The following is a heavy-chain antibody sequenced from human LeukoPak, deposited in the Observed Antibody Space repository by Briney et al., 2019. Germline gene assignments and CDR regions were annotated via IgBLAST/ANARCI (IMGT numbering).Heavy chain of an antibody. V-gene: IGHV3-30*03. J-gene: IGHJ4*02. D-gene: IGHD2-21*02. CDR2: ISYDGSNK. CDR3: ARSSGGDRRAVYYFDY. Sequence: NPGRSLRLSCAASGFTFSSYGMHWVRQAPGKGLEWVAVISYDGSNKYYADSVKGRFTISRDNSKNALYLQMNSLRAEDTAVYYCARSSGGDRRAVYYFDYWGQGTLVTVSS. CDR1: GFTFSSYG.